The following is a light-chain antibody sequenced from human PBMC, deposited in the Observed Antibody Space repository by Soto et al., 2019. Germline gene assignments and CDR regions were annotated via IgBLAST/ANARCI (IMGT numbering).Light chain of an antibody. J-gene: IGKJ1*01. CDR3: QQYKNWPT. V-gene: IGKV3-15*01. CDR2: DAS. CDR1: QSVRNN. Sequence: ETVMTQSPVTLSVSPGERATLSCRASQSVRNNLAWYQQKPGQAPRLLIYDASTRATGIPARFSGGGSGTDFTLIISGLQSEDSAIYYCQQYKNWPTFGQGTKVDIK.